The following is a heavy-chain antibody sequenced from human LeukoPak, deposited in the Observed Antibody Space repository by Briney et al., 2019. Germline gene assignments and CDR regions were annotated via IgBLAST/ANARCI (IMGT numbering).Heavy chain of an antibody. Sequence: SVKVSCKASGGTFSSYAISWVRQAPGQGLEWMGRIIPILGIANYAQKFQGRVTITADKSTSTAYMELSGLRSEDTAVYYCARDPRSVAVAGTIPYGMDVWGQGTTVTVSS. CDR3: ARDPRSVAVAGTIPYGMDV. J-gene: IGHJ6*02. D-gene: IGHD6-19*01. V-gene: IGHV1-69*04. CDR1: GGTFSSYA. CDR2: IIPILGIA.